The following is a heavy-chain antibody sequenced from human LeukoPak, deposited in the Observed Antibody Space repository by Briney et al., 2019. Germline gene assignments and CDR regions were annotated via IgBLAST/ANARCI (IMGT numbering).Heavy chain of an antibody. J-gene: IGHJ5*02. CDR2: IKQDGSEK. V-gene: IGHV3-7*01. CDR1: GFTFSSYW. Sequence: GGSLRLSCAASGFTFSSYWMSWVRQAPGKGLEWVANIKQDGSEKYYVDSVKGRFTISRDNAKNSLYLQMNSLRAEDTAVYYCARDSSSGWYQEGFDPWGQGTLVTVSS. CDR3: ARDSSSGWYQEGFDP. D-gene: IGHD6-19*01.